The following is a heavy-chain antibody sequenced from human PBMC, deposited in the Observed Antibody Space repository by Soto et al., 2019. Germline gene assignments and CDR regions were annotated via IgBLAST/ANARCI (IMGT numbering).Heavy chain of an antibody. D-gene: IGHD3-22*01. CDR2: ISAYNGNT. J-gene: IGHJ3*02. CDR3: AREVDEWDNYDSGDDAFDI. V-gene: IGHV1-18*01. Sequence: ASVKVSCKASGYTFTSYGISWVRQAPGQGLEWMGWISAYNGNTNYAQKLQGRVTMTTDTSTSTAYMELRSLRSDDTAVYYCAREVDEWDNYDSGDDAFDIWGQGTMVTVSS. CDR1: GYTFTSYG.